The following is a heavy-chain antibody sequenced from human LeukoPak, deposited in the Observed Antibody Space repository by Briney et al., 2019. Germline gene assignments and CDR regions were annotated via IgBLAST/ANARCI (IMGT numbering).Heavy chain of an antibody. D-gene: IGHD5-12*01. V-gene: IGHV1-69*10. CDR2: IIPILGIA. CDR1: GGTFSSYA. Sequence: ASVKVSCKASGGTFSSYAISWVRHAPGQGLEWMGGIIPILGIANYAQKFQGRVTITADKSTSTAYMELSSLRSEDTAVYYCARFPEDSGYHYYFDYWGQGTLVTVSS. CDR3: ARFPEDSGYHYYFDY. J-gene: IGHJ4*02.